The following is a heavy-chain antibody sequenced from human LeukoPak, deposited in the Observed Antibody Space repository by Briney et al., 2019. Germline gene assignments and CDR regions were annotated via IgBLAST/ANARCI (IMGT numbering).Heavy chain of an antibody. CDR1: GGSITRSTYY. Sequence: SETLSLTCTVSGGSITRSTYYWGWIRQPPGKGLEWIGSIYYSGSTYYNPSLKSRVTISVDTSKNQFSLKVNSVTAADTAVYYCARQDGTGDYYYYYYMDVWGKGTTVTVSS. CDR3: ARQDGTGDYYYYYYMDV. D-gene: IGHD2-8*02. CDR2: IYYSGST. J-gene: IGHJ6*03. V-gene: IGHV4-39*01.